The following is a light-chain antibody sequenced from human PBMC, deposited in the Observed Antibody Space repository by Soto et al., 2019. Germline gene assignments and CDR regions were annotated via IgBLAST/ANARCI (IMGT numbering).Light chain of an antibody. CDR2: EVS. Sequence: QSALTQPASVSGSPGQSITISCTGTSSDVGGYNYVSWYQQHPGKAPKLMIYEVSNRPSGVCNRFSGSKSGNTASLTISGLQAEDEADYYCSSYTSRSTRVFGGGTKLTVL. CDR3: SSYTSRSTRV. J-gene: IGLJ3*02. CDR1: SSDVGGYNY. V-gene: IGLV2-14*01.